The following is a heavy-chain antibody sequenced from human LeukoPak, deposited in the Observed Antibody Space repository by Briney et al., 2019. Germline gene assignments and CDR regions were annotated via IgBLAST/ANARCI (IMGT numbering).Heavy chain of an antibody. CDR1: GFTFDDYG. CDR2: ITDGSHDI. J-gene: IGHJ4*02. CDR3: ARGSGYNFFDS. Sequence: PGGSLRLSCAASGFTFDDYGMSWVRQAPGKGLEWVSSITDGSHDIYYADSVKGRFTLSRDNAKNSLYLQMNSLRAEDTAVYYCARGSGYNFFDSWGQGTLVTVSS. D-gene: IGHD5-12*01. V-gene: IGHV3-21*01.